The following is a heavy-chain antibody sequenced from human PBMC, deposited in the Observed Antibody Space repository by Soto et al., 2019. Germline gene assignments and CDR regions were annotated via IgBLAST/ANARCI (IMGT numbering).Heavy chain of an antibody. CDR2: VNSDGSST. CDR3: AKGGRQCLVTSDFNY. Sequence: GGSLRLSCAASGFTFSSYWMHWVRQAPGKGLVWVSRVNSDGSSTSYADSVKGRFTISRDSAKNTVSLEMTSLRAEDTAVYYCAKGGRQCLVTSDFNYWGQGALVTVSS. V-gene: IGHV3-74*01. CDR1: GFTFSSYW. D-gene: IGHD6-19*01. J-gene: IGHJ4*02.